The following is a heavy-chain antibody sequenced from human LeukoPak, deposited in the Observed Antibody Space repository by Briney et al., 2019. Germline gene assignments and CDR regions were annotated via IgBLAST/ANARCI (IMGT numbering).Heavy chain of an antibody. Sequence: PGVSLRLSCAASGFTFSSHAMSWVRQAPGKGLEWVSAISGSGGSKYYADSVKGRFTISRDNSKNTLHVQMNSLRAEDTATYYCAKGTTYYDILTGYGYPYYFDYWGQGTLVTVSS. CDR1: GFTFSSHA. CDR3: AKGTTYYDILTGYGYPYYFDY. V-gene: IGHV3-23*01. J-gene: IGHJ4*02. D-gene: IGHD3-9*01. CDR2: ISGSGGSK.